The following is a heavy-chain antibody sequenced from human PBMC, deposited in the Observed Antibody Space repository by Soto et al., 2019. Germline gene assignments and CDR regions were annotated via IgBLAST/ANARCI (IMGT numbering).Heavy chain of an antibody. V-gene: IGHV1-18*01. D-gene: IGHD3-10*01. CDR1: GYTFTSYG. J-gene: IGHJ4*02. CDR2: ISAYNGNT. CDR3: ARIDYGSGSYYSDY. Sequence: QVPLVQSGAEVKKPGASVKVCCKASGYTFTSYGISWVRQAPGQGLEWMGWISAYNGNTNYAQKLQGRVTMTTHTSTSTAYMELRSLRSDDTAVYYCARIDYGSGSYYSDYWGQGTLVTVSS.